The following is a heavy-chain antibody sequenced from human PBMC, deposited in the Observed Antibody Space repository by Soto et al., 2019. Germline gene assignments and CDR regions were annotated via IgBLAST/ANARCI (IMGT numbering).Heavy chain of an antibody. CDR1: GYTFTNND. Sequence: ASVKVSCKASGYTFTNNDVSWVRQATGQGLEWMGWMNPGSGDTGYAQKFQGRVTMTRDISIATAYMELNSLTPEDTAIYYCARMESFGSLNWFDPWGQGTLVTVSS. D-gene: IGHD5-18*01. V-gene: IGHV1-8*02. CDR2: MNPGSGDT. J-gene: IGHJ5*02. CDR3: ARMESFGSLNWFDP.